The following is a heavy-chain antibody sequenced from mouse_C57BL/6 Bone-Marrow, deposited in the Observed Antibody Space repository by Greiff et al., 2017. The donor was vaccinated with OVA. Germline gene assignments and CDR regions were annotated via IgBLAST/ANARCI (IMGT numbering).Heavy chain of an antibody. CDR1: GFSLTSYG. Sequence: VMLVESGPGLVAPSQSLSITCTVSGFSLTSYGVDWVRQSPGKGLEWLGVIWGVGSTNYNSALKSRLSISKDNSKSQVFLKMNSLQTDDTAMYYCASCYSNYGYFFAYWGQGTLVTVSA. V-gene: IGHV2-6*01. CDR2: IWGVGST. J-gene: IGHJ3*01. D-gene: IGHD2-5*01. CDR3: ASCYSNYGYFFAY.